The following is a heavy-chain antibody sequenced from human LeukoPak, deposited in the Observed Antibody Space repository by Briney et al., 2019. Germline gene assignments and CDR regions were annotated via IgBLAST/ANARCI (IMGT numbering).Heavy chain of an antibody. CDR2: INPNSGGT. V-gene: IGHV1-2*02. J-gene: IGHJ4*02. D-gene: IGHD2-2*01. Sequence: ASVKVSCKTSGYSFTDYYIHWVRQAPGQGLEWMGWINPNSGGTNYAQEFQGRVTMTRDTSIRTTYMDLSRLISDDTAVYYCARGVPVGLNYFDYWGQGTLVTVSS. CDR1: GYSFTDYY. CDR3: ARGVPVGLNYFDY.